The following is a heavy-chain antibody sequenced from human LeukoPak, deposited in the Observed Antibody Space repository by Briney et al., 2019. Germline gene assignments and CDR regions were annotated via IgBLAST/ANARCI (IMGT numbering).Heavy chain of an antibody. D-gene: IGHD4-17*01. CDR2: MNPNSGNT. CDR3: AVVTTVNLQWRDY. CDR1: GYTFTSYD. V-gene: IGHV1-8*01. J-gene: IGHJ4*02. Sequence: ASVKVSCKASGYTFTSYDINWVRQATGQGLEWMGWMNPNSGNTGYAQKFQGRVTMTRNTSMSTAYMELSSLRSEDTAVYYCAVVTTVNLQWRDYWGQGTLVTVSS.